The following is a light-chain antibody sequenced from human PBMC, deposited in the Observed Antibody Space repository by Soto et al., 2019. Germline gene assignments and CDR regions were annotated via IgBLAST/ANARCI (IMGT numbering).Light chain of an antibody. J-gene: IGKJ4*01. CDR2: AAS. Sequence: DIQLTQSPASLSASVGDRVTITCRASDHIGSNLNWYQHQTGTAPKLLIYAASSLQGGVPSRFSGSGYGTQFTLTTSGLQTEDIATYYCQQSYKILTFGGGTWV. CDR1: DHIGSN. V-gene: IGKV1-39*01. CDR3: QQSYKILT.